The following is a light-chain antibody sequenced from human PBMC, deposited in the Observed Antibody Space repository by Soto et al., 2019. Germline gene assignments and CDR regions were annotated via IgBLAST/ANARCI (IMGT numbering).Light chain of an antibody. CDR3: SSYEGSNNYV. CDR1: SSDVGGYNY. Sequence: QSALTQPPSASGSPGQSVTISCTGTSSDVGGYNYVSWYQQHPGRAPKLMIYEVNMRPSGVPDRFSGSKSGNTASLTVSGLQAEDEDDYYCSSYEGSNNYVFGTGTKVTVL. CDR2: EVN. J-gene: IGLJ1*01. V-gene: IGLV2-8*01.